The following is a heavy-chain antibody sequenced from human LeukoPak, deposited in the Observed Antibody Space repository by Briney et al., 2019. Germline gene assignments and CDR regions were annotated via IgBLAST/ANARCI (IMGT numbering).Heavy chain of an antibody. CDR2: ISYDGSNK. Sequence: GGSLRLSCAASGFTFSSYAMHWVRQAPGKGLEWVAVISYDGSNKYYADSVKGRFTISRDNSKNTLYLQMNSLRAEDTAVYYCSRVSTSGSYGRFDALHIWSQGTMVTVSS. D-gene: IGHD6-19*01. CDR1: GFTFSSYA. CDR3: SRVSTSGSYGRFDALHI. V-gene: IGHV3-30-3*01. J-gene: IGHJ3*02.